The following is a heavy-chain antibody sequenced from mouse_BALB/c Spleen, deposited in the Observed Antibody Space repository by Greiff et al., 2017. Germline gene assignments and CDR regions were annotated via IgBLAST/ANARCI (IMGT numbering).Heavy chain of an antibody. J-gene: IGHJ4*01. CDR3: KAYRPRDFYAMDY. V-gene: IGHV14-4*02. D-gene: IGHD2-14*01. CDR2: IDPENGDT. Sequence: VQLKQSGAELVRSGASVKLSCTASGFNIKDYYMHWVKQRPEQGLEWIGWIDPENGDTEYAPKFQGKATMTADTSSNTAYLQLSSLTSEDTAVYYCKAYRPRDFYAMDYWGQGTSVTVSS. CDR1: GFNIKDYY.